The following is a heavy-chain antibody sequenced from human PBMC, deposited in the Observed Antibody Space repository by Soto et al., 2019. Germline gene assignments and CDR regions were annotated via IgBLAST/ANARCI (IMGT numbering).Heavy chain of an antibody. CDR3: ARQVPGTSPFDY. Sequence: SETLSPTRTVPGGSISSYYWSWIRQPPGKGLEWIGEIYYSGNTNYNPSLKSRVTISLDTPKKRISLKLSSVTAADTAVYYCARQVPGTSPFDYWGQGTLVTVSS. V-gene: IGHV4-59*08. CDR2: IYYSGNT. CDR1: GGSISSYY. D-gene: IGHD1-1*01. J-gene: IGHJ4*02.